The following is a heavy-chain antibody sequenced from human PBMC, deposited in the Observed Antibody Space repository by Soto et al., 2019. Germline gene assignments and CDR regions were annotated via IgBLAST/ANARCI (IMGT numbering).Heavy chain of an antibody. D-gene: IGHD6-13*01. Sequence: GASVKVSCKASGYTFTGYYMHWVRQAPGQGLEWMGWINPNSGGTNYAQKFQGRVTMTRDTSISTAYMELSRLRSDDTAVYYCAREVRDAAAGFEAQTVDWFDPWGQGTLVTVSS. CDR2: INPNSGGT. CDR3: AREVRDAAAGFEAQTVDWFDP. CDR1: GYTFTGYY. V-gene: IGHV1-2*02. J-gene: IGHJ5*02.